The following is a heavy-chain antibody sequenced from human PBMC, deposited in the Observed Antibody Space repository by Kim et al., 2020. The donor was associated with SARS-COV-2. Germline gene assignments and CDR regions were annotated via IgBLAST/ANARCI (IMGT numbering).Heavy chain of an antibody. CDR3: TREEYDFWSGLAIDY. V-gene: IGHV3-49*04. CDR1: GFTFGDYA. D-gene: IGHD3-3*01. J-gene: IGHJ4*02. Sequence: GGSLRLSCTASGFTFGDYAMSWVRQAPGKGLEWVGFIRSKAYGGTTEYAASVKGRFTISRDDSKSIAYLQMNSLKTEDTAVYYCTREEYDFWSGLAIDYWGQGTLVTVSS. CDR2: IRSKAYGGTT.